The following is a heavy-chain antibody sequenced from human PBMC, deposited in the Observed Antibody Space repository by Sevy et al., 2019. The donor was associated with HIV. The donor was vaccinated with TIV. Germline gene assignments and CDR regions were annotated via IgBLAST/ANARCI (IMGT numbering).Heavy chain of an antibody. CDR3: ARDLCGGSCYSEWAFDI. J-gene: IGHJ3*02. CDR1: GFTFSSYS. V-gene: IGHV3-48*01. D-gene: IGHD2-15*01. CDR2: ISSSSSTI. Sequence: GGSLRLSCAASGFTFSSYSMNWVRQAPGKGLEWVSYISSSSSTIYYTDSVKGRFTISRDNAKNSLYLQMNSLSAEDTAVYYCARDLCGGSCYSEWAFDIWGQGTMVTVSS.